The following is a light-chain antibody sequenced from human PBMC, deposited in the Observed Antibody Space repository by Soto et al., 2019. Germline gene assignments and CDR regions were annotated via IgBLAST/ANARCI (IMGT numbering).Light chain of an antibody. Sequence: DIQLTQSPSFLSASVGDRVTITCGASQGISSYLAWYQQKPGKAPKVLIYDASSLQGGVPSRFSGSGSGTDFTLTISSLQPEDFATYYCQQLNSYPLTFGGGTKVDIK. J-gene: IGKJ4*01. V-gene: IGKV1-9*01. CDR2: DAS. CDR3: QQLNSYPLT. CDR1: QGISSY.